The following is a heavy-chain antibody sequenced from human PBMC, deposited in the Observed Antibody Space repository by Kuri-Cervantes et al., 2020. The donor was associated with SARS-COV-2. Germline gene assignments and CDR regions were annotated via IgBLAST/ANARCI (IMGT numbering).Heavy chain of an antibody. D-gene: IGHD1-26*01. CDR2: IYPGDSDT. CDR1: GYSFTSYW. J-gene: IGHJ4*02. Sequence: GESLKISCKGSGYSFTSYWIGWVRQMPGKGLEWIGIIYPGDSDTRYSPSFQGQVTISADKSISTAYLQWSSLKASDTAMYYCARHGGRSGSYDPRMDYWGQGTLVTVSS. CDR3: ARHGGRSGSYDPRMDY. V-gene: IGHV5-51*01.